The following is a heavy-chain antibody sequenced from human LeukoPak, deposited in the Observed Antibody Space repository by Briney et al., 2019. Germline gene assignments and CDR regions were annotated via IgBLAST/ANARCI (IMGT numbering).Heavy chain of an antibody. V-gene: IGHV3-30*18. CDR2: ISYDGSNK. J-gene: IGHJ6*02. CDR3: AKVLPQDYDFWSGYYTDSNLYYYHGMDV. D-gene: IGHD3-3*01. Sequence: GRSLRLSCAASGFTFSSYGMHWVRQAPGKGLEWVAVISYDGSNKYYADSMKGRFTISRDNSKNTLYLQMNSLRVEDTAVDYCAKVLPQDYDFWSGYYTDSNLYYYHGMDVWGQGTTVTVSS. CDR1: GFTFSSYG.